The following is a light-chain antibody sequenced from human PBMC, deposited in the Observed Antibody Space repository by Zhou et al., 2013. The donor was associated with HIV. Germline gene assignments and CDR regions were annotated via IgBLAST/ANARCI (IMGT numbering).Light chain of an antibody. CDR2: KAS. CDR1: QSVNSW. V-gene: IGKV1-5*03. Sequence: DIQMTQSPSTLSASVGDRVTITCRASQSVNSWLAWYQQKAGKAPKLLMYKASSLQSGAPSRFSGSGSGTEFNLTVSSLQPDDFGTYYCQQYSSYPRTFGQGTKVEIK. CDR3: QQYSSYPRT. J-gene: IGKJ1*01.